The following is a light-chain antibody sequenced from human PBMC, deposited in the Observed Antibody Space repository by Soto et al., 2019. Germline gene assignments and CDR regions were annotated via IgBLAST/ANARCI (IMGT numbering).Light chain of an antibody. CDR2: AAS. CDR3: QQLDTYPLT. CDR1: QGISSY. Sequence: IQLTQSPSSLSASVGDRFTITCRASQGISSYLAWYQQKPGKAPKLLIYAASTLQSGVPSRFSGSGSGTEFTLTISSLQPEDFATYYCQQLDTYPLTFGGGTKVDIK. V-gene: IGKV1-9*01. J-gene: IGKJ4*01.